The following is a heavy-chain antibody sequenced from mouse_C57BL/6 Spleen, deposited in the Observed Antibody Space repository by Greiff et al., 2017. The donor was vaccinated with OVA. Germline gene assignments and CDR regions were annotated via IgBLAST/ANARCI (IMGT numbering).Heavy chain of an antibody. Sequence: EVQLVESEGGLVQPGSSMKLSCTASGFTFSDYCMAWVRQVPEKGLEWVANINYDGSSTYYLDSLKSRFIISRDNAKNILYLQMSSLKSEDTATYYCAREPFFDYWGQGTTLTVSS. CDR2: INYDGSST. CDR3: AREPFFDY. V-gene: IGHV5-16*01. J-gene: IGHJ2*01. CDR1: GFTFSDYC.